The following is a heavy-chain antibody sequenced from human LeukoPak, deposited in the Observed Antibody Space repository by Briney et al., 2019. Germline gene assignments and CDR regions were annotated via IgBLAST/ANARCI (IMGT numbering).Heavy chain of an antibody. D-gene: IGHD5-12*01. CDR3: ARDLYSGYAYDAFDI. CDR2: ISSSSSYI. Sequence: GGSLRLSCAASGFTFSSYSMNWVRQAPGKGLEWVSSISSSSSYIYYADSVKGRFTISRDNAKNSLYLQMNSLRAEDTAVYYCARDLYSGYAYDAFDIWGQGTMVTVSS. V-gene: IGHV3-21*01. J-gene: IGHJ3*02. CDR1: GFTFSSYS.